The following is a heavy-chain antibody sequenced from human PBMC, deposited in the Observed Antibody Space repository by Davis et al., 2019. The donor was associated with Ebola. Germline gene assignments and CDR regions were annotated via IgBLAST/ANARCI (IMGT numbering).Heavy chain of an antibody. J-gene: IGHJ4*02. CDR1: GFTFDDYA. V-gene: IGHV3-9*01. Sequence: SLKISCAASGFTFDDYAMHWVRQAPGKGLEWVSGISWNSGSIGYADSVKGRFTISRDNAKNSLYLQMNSLRAEDTALYYCARGQMYYYGSWGQGTLVTVSS. D-gene: IGHD3-10*01. CDR2: ISWNSGSI. CDR3: ARGQMYYYGS.